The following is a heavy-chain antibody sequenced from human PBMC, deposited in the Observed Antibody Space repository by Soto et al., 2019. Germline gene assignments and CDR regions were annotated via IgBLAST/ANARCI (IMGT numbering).Heavy chain of an antibody. D-gene: IGHD3-9*01. V-gene: IGHV4-39*01. CDR2: IYYSGST. CDR1: GGSISSSSYY. J-gene: IGHJ4*02. CDR3: ARHRGGYYDILTGYHNYFDY. Sequence: SETLSLTCTVSGGSISSSSYYWGWIRQPPGKGLEWIGSIYYSGSTYYNPSLKHRVTISGGTTKNQFSLKLSSVTAADTAVYYCARHRGGYYDILTGYHNYFDYWGQGTLVTVSS.